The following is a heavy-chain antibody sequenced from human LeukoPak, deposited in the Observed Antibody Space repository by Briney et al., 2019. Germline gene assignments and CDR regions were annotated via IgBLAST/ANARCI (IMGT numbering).Heavy chain of an antibody. V-gene: IGHV4-4*02. Sequence: SGTLSLTCAVSGGSISSSNWWSWVRQPPGKGLEWIGEIYHSGSTNYNPSLKSRVTISVDTSKNQFSLKPSSVTAADTAVYYCARRAYSSSHFDYWGQGTLVTVSS. CDR1: GGSISSSNW. D-gene: IGHD6-6*01. CDR2: IYHSGST. J-gene: IGHJ4*02. CDR3: ARRAYSSSHFDY.